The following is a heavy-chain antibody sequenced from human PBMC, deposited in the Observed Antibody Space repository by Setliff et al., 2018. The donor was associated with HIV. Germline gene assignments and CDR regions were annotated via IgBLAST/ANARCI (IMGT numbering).Heavy chain of an antibody. CDR3: ARVQARWLQFRYYFMDV. J-gene: IGHJ6*03. CDR2: INHSGST. D-gene: IGHD5-12*01. V-gene: IGHV4-61*08. Sequence: SETLSLTCSVSGDSINTGDYYWSWIRQHPGKGLEWIGEINHSGSTNYNPSLKSRVTISVDTSKNQFSLTLISVTAADTAVYYCARVQARWLQFRYYFMDVWGKGTTVTVSS. CDR1: GDSINTGDYY.